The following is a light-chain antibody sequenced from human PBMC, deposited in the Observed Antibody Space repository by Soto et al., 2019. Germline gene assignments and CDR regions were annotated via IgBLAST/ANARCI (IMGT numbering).Light chain of an antibody. J-gene: IGLJ1*01. V-gene: IGLV1-47*01. CDR2: RNN. Sequence: QSVLTQPPSASGTPGQGVTSSCSGSTSNIGSNYLYWYQQLPGTAPKLLIYRNNQRPSGVPDRFSGSKSGTSASLAISGLRSHDEADYFCATWDDILNGFYVFGSGTKVT. CDR1: TSNIGSNY. CDR3: ATWDDILNGFYV.